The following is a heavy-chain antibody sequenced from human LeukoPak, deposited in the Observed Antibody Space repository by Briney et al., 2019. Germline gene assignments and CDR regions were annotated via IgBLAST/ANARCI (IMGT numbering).Heavy chain of an antibody. D-gene: IGHD2-2*01. J-gene: IGHJ3*02. Sequence: PSQTLSLTCTVSGGSISSYYWSWIRQPPGKGLEWIGYIYYSGSTNYNPSLKSRVTISVDTSKNQFSLKLSSVTAADTAVYYCARHSLGYCSSTSCPDAFDIWGQGTMVTVSS. V-gene: IGHV4-59*08. CDR1: GGSISSYY. CDR3: ARHSLGYCSSTSCPDAFDI. CDR2: IYYSGST.